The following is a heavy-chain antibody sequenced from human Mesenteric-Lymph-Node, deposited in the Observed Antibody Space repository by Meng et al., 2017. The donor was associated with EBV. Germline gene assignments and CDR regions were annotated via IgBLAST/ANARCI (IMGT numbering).Heavy chain of an antibody. Sequence: QVQLQESGPGLVKPSXXLSLTCAVSGDSISNGGYYWSWIRQPPGEGLEWIGYIYYTGTTYYNASLKSRVTISVDTSKNQFSLKLSSVAAADTAVYYCARAQYFYDTSGYDYWGQGTLVTVSS. CDR2: IYYTGTT. V-gene: IGHV4-30-4*01. CDR3: ARAQYFYDTSGYDY. D-gene: IGHD3-22*01. CDR1: GDSISNGGYY. J-gene: IGHJ4*02.